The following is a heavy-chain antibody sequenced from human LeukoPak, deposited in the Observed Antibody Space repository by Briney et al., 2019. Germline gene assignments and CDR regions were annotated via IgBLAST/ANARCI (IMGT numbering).Heavy chain of an antibody. Sequence: GGSLRLSCVASGFTFSSYGMHWVRQAPGKGLEWVAVISYDGSKKFHEDSVKGRFTISRDNSKDTLYLQMNSLRAEDTALYYCAKEKFGELIYGMDVWGRGTTVTVSS. CDR1: GFTFSSYG. CDR3: AKEKFGELIYGMDV. D-gene: IGHD3-10*01. J-gene: IGHJ6*02. V-gene: IGHV3-30*18. CDR2: ISYDGSKK.